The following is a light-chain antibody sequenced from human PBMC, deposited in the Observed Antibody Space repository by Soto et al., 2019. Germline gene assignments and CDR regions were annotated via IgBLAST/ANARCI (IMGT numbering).Light chain of an antibody. CDR1: QSVSSY. Sequence: EIVLTQSPATLSLSPGGRATLSCRASQSVSSYLAWYQQKPGQAPRLLIYDASNRATGIPARFSGSGSGTDFTLTISSLEPEDFAVYYCQQRSNWPPTWTFGQGTKVDIK. V-gene: IGKV3-11*01. CDR2: DAS. CDR3: QQRSNWPPTWT. J-gene: IGKJ1*01.